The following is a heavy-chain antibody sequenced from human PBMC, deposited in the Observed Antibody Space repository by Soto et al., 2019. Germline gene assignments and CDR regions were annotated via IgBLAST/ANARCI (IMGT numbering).Heavy chain of an antibody. D-gene: IGHD2-15*01. CDR3: AGGTGPKNRWWAYFFCF. Sequence: EVQLVESGGGLVQPGGSLRLSCAASGFTLSSYSMHWVRQAPGKGLEWVSYISGSGGTIYYADSVKGRFTISRDNAKNPLFGQKNRLGDRDPGWFFLAGGTGPKNRWWAYFFCFRGQGTRVTVSS. V-gene: IGHV3-48*02. CDR2: ISGSGGTI. J-gene: IGHJ4*02. CDR1: GFTLSSYS.